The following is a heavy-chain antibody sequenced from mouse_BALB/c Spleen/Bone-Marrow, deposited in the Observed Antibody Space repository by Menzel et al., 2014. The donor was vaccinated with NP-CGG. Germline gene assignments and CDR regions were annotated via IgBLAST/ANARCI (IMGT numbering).Heavy chain of an antibody. CDR2: ISGGDTYT. J-gene: IGHJ3*01. V-gene: IGHV5-9-2*01. CDR3: AAITTVAY. D-gene: IGHD1-1*01. CDR1: GFTFSSYG. Sequence: EVNVVESGGGLVKPGGSLKLSCAASGFTFSSYGMSWVRQTPEKRLEWVATISGGDTYTYYPDSVRGRFTITRDNAKNNLYLQMSSLRSEDTALYYCAAITTVAYWGRGTLVTVSA.